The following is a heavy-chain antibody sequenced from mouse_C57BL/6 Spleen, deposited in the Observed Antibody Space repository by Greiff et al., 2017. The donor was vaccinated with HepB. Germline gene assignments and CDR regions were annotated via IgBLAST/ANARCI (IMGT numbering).Heavy chain of an antibody. CDR3: ARDPYYYGPFDY. Sequence: EVKLVESGGGLVKPGGSLKLSCAASGFTFSSYAMSWVRQTPEKRLEWVATISDGGSYTYYPDNVKGRFTISRDNAKNNLYLQMSHLKSEDTAMYYCARDPYYYGPFDYWGQGTTLTVSS. D-gene: IGHD1-1*01. J-gene: IGHJ2*01. CDR2: ISDGGSYT. CDR1: GFTFSSYA. V-gene: IGHV5-4*01.